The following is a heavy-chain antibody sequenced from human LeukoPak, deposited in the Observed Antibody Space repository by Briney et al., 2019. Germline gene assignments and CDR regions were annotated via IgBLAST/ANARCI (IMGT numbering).Heavy chain of an antibody. V-gene: IGHV3-7*01. Sequence: GGSLRLSCAASGFSFSRYWMSWVRQAPGKGLEWVANIKQDGSEKNYVESVKGRFTISRDNAKNTLNLQMNSLRAEDTAVYYCARDLGQYYDTSDNWFDPWGQGTLVTVSS. CDR3: ARDLGQYYDTSDNWFDP. CDR2: IKQDGSEK. CDR1: GFSFSRYW. D-gene: IGHD3-22*01. J-gene: IGHJ5*02.